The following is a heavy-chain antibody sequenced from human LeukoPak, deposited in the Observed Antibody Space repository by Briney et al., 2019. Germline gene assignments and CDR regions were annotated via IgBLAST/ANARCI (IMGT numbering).Heavy chain of an antibody. D-gene: IGHD3-9*01. J-gene: IGHJ4*02. Sequence: SVKVSCEASGGTFSSHGISWVRQAPGQGLEWMGGITPIFGTANYPQKFQGRVTITTDETTSTAYMEVSSLRSEDTAVYYCAIGITGYYAGTDYWGQGTLVTVSS. V-gene: IGHV1-69*05. CDR1: GGTFSSHG. CDR3: AIGITGYYAGTDY. CDR2: ITPIFGTA.